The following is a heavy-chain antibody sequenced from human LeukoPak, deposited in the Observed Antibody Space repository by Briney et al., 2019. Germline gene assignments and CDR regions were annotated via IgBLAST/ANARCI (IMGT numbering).Heavy chain of an antibody. CDR1: GGSFSGYY. V-gene: IGHV4-34*01. Sequence: PSETLSLTCAVYGGSFSGYYWSWIRQPPGKGLEWIGEINHSGSTNYNPSLKSRVTISVDTSKNQFSLKLSSVTAADTAVYYCARVRYCSSTSCYRYYFDYWGQGTLVTVFS. CDR3: ARVRYCSSTSCYRYYFDY. CDR2: INHSGST. J-gene: IGHJ4*02. D-gene: IGHD2-2*02.